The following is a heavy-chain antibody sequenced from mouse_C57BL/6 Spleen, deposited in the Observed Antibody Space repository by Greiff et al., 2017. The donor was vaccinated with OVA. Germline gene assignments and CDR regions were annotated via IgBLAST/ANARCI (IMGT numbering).Heavy chain of an antibody. V-gene: IGHV1-80*01. Sequence: QVQLKESGAELVKPGASVQISCKASGYAFSSYWMNWVKQRPGKGLEWIGQIYPGDGDTNYNGKFKGKATLTADKSSSTAYMQLSSLTSEDSAVYFCARKHYGSSYAMDYWGQGTSVTVSS. CDR2: IYPGDGDT. J-gene: IGHJ4*01. CDR3: ARKHYGSSYAMDY. CDR1: GYAFSSYW. D-gene: IGHD1-1*01.